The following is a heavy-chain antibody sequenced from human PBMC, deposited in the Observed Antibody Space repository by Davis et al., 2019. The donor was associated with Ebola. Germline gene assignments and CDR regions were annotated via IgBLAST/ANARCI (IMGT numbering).Heavy chain of an antibody. CDR3: ARGPYDD. CDR2: IYSDGST. Sequence: PGGSLRLSCPASGFTVSSNYMSWVRQAPGKGLEWVSVIYSDGSTYYADSVKGRFTISRDISKNILYLQMNSLRAEDTAVYYCARGPYDDWGQGTLVTVSS. CDR1: GFTVSSNY. V-gene: IGHV3-53*01. J-gene: IGHJ4*02.